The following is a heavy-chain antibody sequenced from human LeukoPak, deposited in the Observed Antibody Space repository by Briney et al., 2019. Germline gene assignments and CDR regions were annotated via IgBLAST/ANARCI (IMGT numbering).Heavy chain of an antibody. CDR3: AKFGSNHPYDAFDF. Sequence: PGGSLRLSCAASGFTFSTYAMSWVRQAPGKGLEWVSGITGSSGSTYYADSVKGRFTISTDISKNTLYLQVNSLRAEDTAVYYCAKFGSNHPYDAFDFWGQGTMVTVSS. CDR1: GFTFSTYA. CDR2: ITGSSGST. V-gene: IGHV3-23*01. D-gene: IGHD2-2*01. J-gene: IGHJ3*01.